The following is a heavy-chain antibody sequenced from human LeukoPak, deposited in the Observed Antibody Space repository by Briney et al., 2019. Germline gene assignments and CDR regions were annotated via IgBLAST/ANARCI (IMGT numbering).Heavy chain of an antibody. V-gene: IGHV5-51*01. D-gene: IGHD2-15*01. CDR2: IYPGDSDT. J-gene: IGHJ4*02. CDR3: ARLSHPYCSGGSCLPDDY. CDR1: GYSFTSYW. Sequence: GESLKISCKGSGYSFTSYWIGWVRQMPGKGLGWMGIIYPGDSDTRYSPSFQGQVTISADKSISTAYLQWSSLKALDTAMYYCARLSHPYCSGGSCLPDDYWGQGTLVTVSS.